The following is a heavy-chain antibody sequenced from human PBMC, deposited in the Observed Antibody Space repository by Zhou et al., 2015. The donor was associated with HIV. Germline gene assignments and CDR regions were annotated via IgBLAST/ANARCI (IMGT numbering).Heavy chain of an antibody. Sequence: QVQLVQSGAEVKKPGSSVKVSCKASGGTFSSYAISWVRQAPGQGLEWMGGIIPIFGTANYAQKFQGRVTITADESTSTAYMELSSLRSEDTAVYYCARDGAYSSGWRFKRPDYYYYYYMDVWGERDRRSPSP. CDR2: IIPIFGTA. D-gene: IGHD6-19*01. CDR1: GGTFSSYA. J-gene: IGHJ6*03. V-gene: IGHV1-69*01. CDR3: ARDGAYSSGWRFKRPDYYYYYYMDV.